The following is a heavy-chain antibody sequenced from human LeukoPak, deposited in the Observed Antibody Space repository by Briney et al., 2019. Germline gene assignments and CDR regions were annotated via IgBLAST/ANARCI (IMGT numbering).Heavy chain of an antibody. J-gene: IGHJ4*02. V-gene: IGHV1-2*02. CDR1: GYTFTGYY. CDR2: INPNSGGT. Sequence: ASVRVSCKASGYTFTGYYMHWVRQAPGQGLEWMGWINPNSGGTNYAQKFQGRVTMTRDTSISTAYMELSRLRSDDTAVYYCARFGVGATHYFDYWGQGTLVTVSS. D-gene: IGHD1-26*01. CDR3: ARFGVGATHYFDY.